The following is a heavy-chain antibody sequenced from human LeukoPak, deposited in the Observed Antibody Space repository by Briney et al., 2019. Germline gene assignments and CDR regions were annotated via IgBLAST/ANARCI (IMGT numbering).Heavy chain of an antibody. D-gene: IGHD3-9*01. CDR2: ISAYNGNT. CDR3: ARGGYYDILTGYSPVFY. Sequence: ASVKVSCKASGYTFTSYGISWVRQAPGQGLEWMGWISAYNGNTNYAQKFQGRVTMTRDTSISTAYMELSRLRSDDTAVYYCARGGYYDILTGYSPVFYWGQGTLVTVSS. V-gene: IGHV1-18*01. CDR1: GYTFTSYG. J-gene: IGHJ4*02.